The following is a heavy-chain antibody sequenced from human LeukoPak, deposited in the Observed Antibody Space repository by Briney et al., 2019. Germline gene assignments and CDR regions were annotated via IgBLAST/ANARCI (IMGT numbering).Heavy chain of an antibody. CDR1: GGSISSGGYY. V-gene: IGHV4-31*03. D-gene: IGHD3-22*01. Sequence: PSQTLSLTCTVSGGSISSGGYYWSWIRQHPGKGLEWIGYIYYSGSTYYNPSLKSRVTISVDTSKNQFSLKLSSVTAADTAVYYCVREVDSSGYQAWGQGTLVTVSS. CDR2: IYYSGST. CDR3: VREVDSSGYQA. J-gene: IGHJ5*02.